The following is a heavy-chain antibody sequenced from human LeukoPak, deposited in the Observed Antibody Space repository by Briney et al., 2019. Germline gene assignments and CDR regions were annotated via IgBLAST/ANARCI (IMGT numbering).Heavy chain of an antibody. CDR3: SRGGGYFFDY. Sequence: PGGSLRLSCAASGFIFSDYYIDWVRQAPGKGLEWLGRVRNKAHNYMTEYAASVSSRFTISRDDSVKSLFLQLNSLKAEDTAVYFCSRGGGYFFDYWGRGTLVTVSS. CDR1: GFIFSDYY. J-gene: IGHJ4*02. V-gene: IGHV3-72*01. D-gene: IGHD2-21*01. CDR2: VRNKAHNYMT.